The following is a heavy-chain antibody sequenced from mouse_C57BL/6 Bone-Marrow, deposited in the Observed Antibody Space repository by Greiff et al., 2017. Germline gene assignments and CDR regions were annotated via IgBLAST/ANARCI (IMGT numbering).Heavy chain of an antibody. CDR3: ARSGGYDDPCWYFDV. V-gene: IGHV1-19*01. CDR1: GYTFTDYY. CDR2: INPYNGGT. D-gene: IGHD2-2*01. Sequence: EVQLQQSGPVLVKPGASVKMSCKASGYTFTDYYMNWVKQSHGKSLEWIGVINPYNGGTSYNQKFKGKATLTVDKSSSTAYMELNSLTSEDSAVSYCARSGGYDDPCWYFDVWGTGTTVTVSS. J-gene: IGHJ1*03.